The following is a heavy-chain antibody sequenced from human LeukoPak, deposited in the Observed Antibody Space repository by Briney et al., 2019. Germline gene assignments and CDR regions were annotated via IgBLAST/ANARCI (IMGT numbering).Heavy chain of an antibody. V-gene: IGHV3-49*03. J-gene: IGHJ4*02. CDR2: IRSKAYGGTT. D-gene: IGHD3-22*01. Sequence: GGSLRLSCTASGFTFGDYAMSWFRQAPGKGLEWVGFIRSKAYGGTTEYAASVKGRFTISRDDSKSIAYLQMNSLKTEDTAEYYCTRVRDSSGRLFDYWGQGTLVTVSS. CDR3: TRVRDSSGRLFDY. CDR1: GFTFGDYA.